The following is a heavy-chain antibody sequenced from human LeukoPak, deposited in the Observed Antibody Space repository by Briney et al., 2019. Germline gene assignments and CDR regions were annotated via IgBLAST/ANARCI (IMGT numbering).Heavy chain of an antibody. V-gene: IGHV3-21*01. D-gene: IGHD2-2*01. J-gene: IGHJ4*02. CDR2: ISSSSSYI. CDR1: GFTFDDYA. CDR3: ARETFCSSTTCPIGDHFDY. Sequence: PGGSLRLSCAASGFTFDDYAMHWVRQAPGKGLEWVSSISSSSSYIYYADSLKGRFTISRDNAKDSLYLQMNSLRAEDTAVYYCARETFCSSTTCPIGDHFDYWGQGTLVTVSS.